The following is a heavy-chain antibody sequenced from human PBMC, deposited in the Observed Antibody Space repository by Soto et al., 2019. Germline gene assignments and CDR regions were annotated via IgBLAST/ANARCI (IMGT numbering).Heavy chain of an antibody. D-gene: IGHD6-19*01. CDR2: INPSGGST. V-gene: IGHV1-46*03. J-gene: IGHJ4*02. Sequence: SVKVSCEASGYAYTSYYMHWVRQAPGQGLEWMGIINPSGGSTSYAQKFQGRVTMTRDTSTSTVYMELSSLRSEDTAVCYCARCSSGWCNFDYWGQGTLVTVSS. CDR3: ARCSSGWCNFDY. CDR1: GYAYTSYY.